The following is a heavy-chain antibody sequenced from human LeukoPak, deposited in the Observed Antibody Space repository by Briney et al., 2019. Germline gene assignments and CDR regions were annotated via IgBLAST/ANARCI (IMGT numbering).Heavy chain of an antibody. V-gene: IGHV3-30*18. CDR3: AKDPSTNGVCYTICDDY. Sequence: PGGSLRLSCAASGFTFSSYAIHWVRQAPGKGLEWVAVISHDGRNKYYADSVKGRFTISRDNSKNTLYLQMNSLRAEDTAVYYCAKDPSTNGVCYTICDDYWGQGTLVTVSS. D-gene: IGHD2-8*01. CDR2: ISHDGRNK. J-gene: IGHJ4*02. CDR1: GFTFSSYA.